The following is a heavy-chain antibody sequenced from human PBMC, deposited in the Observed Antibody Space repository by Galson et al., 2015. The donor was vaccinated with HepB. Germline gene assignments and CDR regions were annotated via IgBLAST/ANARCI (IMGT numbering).Heavy chain of an antibody. D-gene: IGHD2-15*01. V-gene: IGHV1-69*01. CDR2: IIPIFGTA. Sequence: SCKASGGTFSSYAISWVRQAPGQGLEWMGGIIPIFGTANYAQKFQGRVTITADESTSTAYMELSSLRSEDTAVYYCARGGVVVVAADYYGMDVWGQGTTVTVSS. CDR1: GGTFSSYA. J-gene: IGHJ6*02. CDR3: ARGGVVVVAADYYGMDV.